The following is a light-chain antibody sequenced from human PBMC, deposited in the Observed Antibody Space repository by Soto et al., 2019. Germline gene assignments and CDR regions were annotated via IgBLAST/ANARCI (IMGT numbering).Light chain of an antibody. CDR2: KAS. Sequence: DIQMTQSPSTLSASVGDRVTVTCRASQSISIWLAWYKQKPGKAPKLLIYKASSLEGGVPSRFSGSGSGTEFTLTIISLQPDDFATYYCQQYNSYSWTFGQGTKVDIK. CDR1: QSISIW. CDR3: QQYNSYSWT. J-gene: IGKJ1*01. V-gene: IGKV1-5*03.